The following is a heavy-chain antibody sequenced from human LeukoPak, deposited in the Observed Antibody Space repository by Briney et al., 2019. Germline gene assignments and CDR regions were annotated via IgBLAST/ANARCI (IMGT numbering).Heavy chain of an antibody. D-gene: IGHD4-17*01. CDR1: GGSISSGGYY. CDR2: IYYSGST. V-gene: IGHV4-31*03. CDR3: ARDPVTSTRTRPAFDI. J-gene: IGHJ3*02. Sequence: SETLSLTCTVSGGSISSGGYYWSWIRQHPGTGLEWIGYIYYSGSTYYNPSLKSRVTISVDTSKNQFSLKLSSVTAADTAVYYCARDPVTSTRTRPAFDIWGQGTMVTVSS.